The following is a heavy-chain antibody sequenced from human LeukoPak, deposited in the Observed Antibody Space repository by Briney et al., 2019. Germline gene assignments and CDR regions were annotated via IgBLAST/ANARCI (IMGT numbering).Heavy chain of an antibody. V-gene: IGHV1-2*02. Sequence: ASVKVSCKASGYTFTGYYMHWVRQAPGQGLEWMGWINPNSGGTNYAQKFQGRVTMTRDTSISTAYMELSRLRSDDTAVYYCARDTSLSLPAYYFDYWGQGTLVTVSS. CDR1: GYTFTGYY. D-gene: IGHD2/OR15-2a*01. CDR2: INPNSGGT. CDR3: ARDTSLSLPAYYFDY. J-gene: IGHJ4*02.